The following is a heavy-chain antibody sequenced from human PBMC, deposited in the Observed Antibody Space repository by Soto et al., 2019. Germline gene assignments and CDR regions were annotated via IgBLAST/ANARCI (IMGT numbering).Heavy chain of an antibody. V-gene: IGHV3-9*01. D-gene: IGHD6-6*01. CDR1: GFTFDDYV. J-gene: IGHJ4*02. CDR2: ISWNSGSI. CDR3: AKISSSSSYFDY. Sequence: EVQLVESGGGLVQPGRSLRLSCAASGFTFDDYVMHWVRQAPGKGLEWVSGISWNSGSIGYADSVKGRFTISRDNAKNSLYLQMNSLRAEDTALYYCAKISSSSSYFDYWGQGTLVTVSS.